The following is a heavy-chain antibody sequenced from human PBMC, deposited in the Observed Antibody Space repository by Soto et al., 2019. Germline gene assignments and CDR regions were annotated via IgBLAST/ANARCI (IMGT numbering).Heavy chain of an antibody. Sequence: GGSLRLSCAASGFTFSNAWMSWVRQAPGKGLEWVGRIKSKTDGGTTDYAAPVKGRFTISRDDSKNTLYLQMNSLKTEDTAVYYCVDFWRVINYYYYMDVWGKGTTVTVSS. V-gene: IGHV3-15*01. CDR2: IKSKTDGGTT. CDR1: GFTFSNAW. CDR3: VDFWRVINYYYYMDV. D-gene: IGHD3-3*01. J-gene: IGHJ6*03.